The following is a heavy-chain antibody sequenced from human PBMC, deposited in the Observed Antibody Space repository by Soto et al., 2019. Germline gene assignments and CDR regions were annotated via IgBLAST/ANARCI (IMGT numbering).Heavy chain of an antibody. V-gene: IGHV5-51*01. CDR1: GYNFGSAW. D-gene: IGHD2-15*01. J-gene: IGHJ4*02. CDR3: ARQNSFICDS. CDR2: IKPGTSDI. Sequence: GESRKISCKGVGYNFGSAWIGWLRQMPGKGPEWMGLIKPGTSDIRYSPPFRGQVTISADEAVTTAYLQWSGLKASDSAMYYCARQNSFICDSWGQGTLVTVS.